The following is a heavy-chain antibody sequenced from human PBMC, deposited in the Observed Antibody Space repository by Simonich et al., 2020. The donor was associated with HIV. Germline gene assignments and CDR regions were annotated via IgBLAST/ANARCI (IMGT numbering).Heavy chain of an antibody. J-gene: IGHJ3*01. CDR2: INHSGST. V-gene: IGHV4-34*01. CDR1: HVSFSDYY. Sequence: QVELQQWGAGLLKPSETLSLTCSVFHVSFSDYYWNWIRKPPGKGLEWMGEINHSGSTKYNPSLNSRVTISVDTSKNQFSLKPRTVTAADTAVYYCARAGLTMVRGVPASFDVWGQGTMVTVSS. D-gene: IGHD3-10*01. CDR3: ARAGLTMVRGVPASFDV.